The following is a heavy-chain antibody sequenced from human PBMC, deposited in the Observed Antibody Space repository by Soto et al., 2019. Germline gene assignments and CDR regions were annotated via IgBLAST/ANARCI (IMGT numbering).Heavy chain of an antibody. CDR3: ARASGYCSSTSCFQKGLNYYYGMDV. J-gene: IGHJ6*02. V-gene: IGHV1-69*01. CDR2: IIPIFGTA. D-gene: IGHD2-2*01. Sequence: QVQLVQSGAEVKKPGSSVKVSCKASGGTFSSYAISWVRQAPGQGLEWMGGIIPIFGTANYAQKFQGRVTITADESTSTAYMELSSLRSEDTAVYYCARASGYCSSTSCFQKGLNYYYGMDVCGQGTTVTVSS. CDR1: GGTFSSYA.